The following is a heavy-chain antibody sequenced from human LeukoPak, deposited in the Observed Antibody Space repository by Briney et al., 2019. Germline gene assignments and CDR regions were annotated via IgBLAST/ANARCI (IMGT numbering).Heavy chain of an antibody. CDR1: GGSISSGGYY. CDR2: IYYSGST. CDR3: ARAAHIVVVTAIYYFDY. D-gene: IGHD2-21*02. Sequence: SGTLSLTCTVSGGSISSGGYYWSWIRQHPGKGLEWIGYIYYSGSTYYNPSLKSRVTISVDTSKNQFSLKLSSVTAADTAVYYCARAAHIVVVTAIYYFDYWGQGTLVTVSS. J-gene: IGHJ4*02. V-gene: IGHV4-31*03.